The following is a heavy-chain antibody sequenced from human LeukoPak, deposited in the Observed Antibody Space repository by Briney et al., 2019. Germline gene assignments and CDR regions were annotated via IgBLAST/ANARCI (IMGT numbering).Heavy chain of an antibody. D-gene: IGHD3-9*01. CDR3: AKVKDYDILTGYYGYYGMDV. CDR1: GFTFSSYA. V-gene: IGHV3-23*01. CDR2: ISGSGGST. J-gene: IGHJ6*02. Sequence: GGSLRISCAGSGFTFSSYAMSWVRPAPGKGLEWVSAISGSGGSTYYADSVKGRFTISRDNSKNTLYLQMNSLRAEDTAVYYCAKVKDYDILTGYYGYYGMDVWGQGTTVTVSS.